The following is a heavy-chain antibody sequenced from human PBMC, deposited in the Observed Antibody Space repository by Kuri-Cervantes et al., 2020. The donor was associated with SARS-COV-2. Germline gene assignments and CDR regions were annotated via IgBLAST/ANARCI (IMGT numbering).Heavy chain of an antibody. Sequence: VGSLRLSCVASGFTFNTYTINWVRQAPGKALEWVSSISGSGSYMYYADSVKGRFIISKDSAKNTLYLQMNSLRAEDTAVYYCARGGVYDGFDIWGQGTMVTVSS. CDR3: ARGGVYDGFDI. D-gene: IGHD6-13*01. CDR1: GFTFNTYT. J-gene: IGHJ3*02. V-gene: IGHV3-21*01. CDR2: ISGSGSYM.